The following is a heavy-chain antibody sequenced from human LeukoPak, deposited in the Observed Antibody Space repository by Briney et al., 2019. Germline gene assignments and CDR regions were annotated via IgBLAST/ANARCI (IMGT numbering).Heavy chain of an antibody. Sequence: GGSLRLSCAASGFTVSNAWMSWVRQAPGKGLEWVGRIKSKTDGGTTDYAAPVKGRFTISRDDSKNTLYLQMNSLKTEDTAVYYCTTGKVATISYFDYWGQGTLATVSS. CDR1: GFTVSNAW. V-gene: IGHV3-15*01. J-gene: IGHJ4*02. D-gene: IGHD5-12*01. CDR3: TTGKVATISYFDY. CDR2: IKSKTDGGTT.